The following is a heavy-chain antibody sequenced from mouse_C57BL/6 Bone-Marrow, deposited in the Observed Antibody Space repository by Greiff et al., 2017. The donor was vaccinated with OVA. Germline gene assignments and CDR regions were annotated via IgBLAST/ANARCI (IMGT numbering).Heavy chain of an antibody. J-gene: IGHJ1*03. Sequence: VKLQESGAELVKPGASVKISCKASGYAFSSYWMNWVKQRPGKGLEWIGQIYPGDGDTNYNGKFKGKATLTADKSSSTAYMQLSSLTSEDSAVYFCARWRDWYFDVWGTGTTVTVSS. V-gene: IGHV1-80*01. CDR1: GYAFSSYW. CDR3: ARWRDWYFDV. CDR2: IYPGDGDT.